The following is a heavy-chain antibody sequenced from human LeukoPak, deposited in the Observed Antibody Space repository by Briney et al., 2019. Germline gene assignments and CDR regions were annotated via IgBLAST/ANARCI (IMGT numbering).Heavy chain of an antibody. CDR1: GGSISSYY. D-gene: IGHD3-22*01. J-gene: IGHJ4*02. CDR2: IYYSGST. V-gene: IGHV4-59*08. Sequence: PSETLSLTCTVSGGSISSYYWSWIRQPPGKGLEWIGYIYYSGSTNYNPSLKSRVTISVDTSKNQFSLKLSSVTAADTAVYYCARHGRGMIVPKHANIDYWGQGTLVTVSS. CDR3: ARHGRGMIVPKHANIDY.